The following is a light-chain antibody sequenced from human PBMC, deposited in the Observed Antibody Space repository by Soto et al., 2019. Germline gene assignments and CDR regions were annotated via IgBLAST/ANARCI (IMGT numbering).Light chain of an antibody. J-gene: IGLJ2*01. V-gene: IGLV2-14*01. CDR1: SSDAGGYNY. CDR2: EVS. Sequence: QSALTQPASVSGSPGQSITISCTGTSSDAGGYNYVSWYQQHPGKAPKLMIYEVSNRPSGVYNRFSGSKSGNTASLTISGLQAEDEADYYCSSYTSSRTLVFGGGTKLTFL. CDR3: SSYTSSRTLV.